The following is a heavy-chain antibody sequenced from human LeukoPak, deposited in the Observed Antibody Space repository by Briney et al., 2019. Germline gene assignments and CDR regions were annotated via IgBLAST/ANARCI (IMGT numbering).Heavy chain of an antibody. CDR1: GFTVSSNY. CDR3: AGRVCSGDSCYSDDAFDI. CDR2: IYSGGST. Sequence: GGSLRLSCAASGFTVSSNYMSWVRQAPGKGLEWVSVIYSGGSTYYADSVKGRFTISRDNAKNSLYLQMNSLRAEDTAVYYCAGRVCSGDSCYSDDAFDIWGQGTMVTVSS. V-gene: IGHV3-53*01. J-gene: IGHJ3*02. D-gene: IGHD2-15*01.